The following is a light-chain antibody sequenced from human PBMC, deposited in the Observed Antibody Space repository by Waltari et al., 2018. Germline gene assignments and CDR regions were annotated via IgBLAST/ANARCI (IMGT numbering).Light chain of an antibody. Sequence: QSALTQPASVSGSPGQSITISCTGTSSDVASDNLVSWYQQYPGKAPRLVIYEVFKRPASVSSRFSWSKSGSTASLTISGVQAEDEATYYCSSYAGRSILIFGGGT. J-gene: IGLJ2*01. CDR3: SSYAGRSILI. CDR2: EVF. CDR1: SSDVASDNL. V-gene: IGLV2-23*02.